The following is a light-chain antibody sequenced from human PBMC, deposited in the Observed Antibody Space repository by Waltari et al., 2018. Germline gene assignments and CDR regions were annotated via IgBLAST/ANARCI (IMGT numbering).Light chain of an antibody. V-gene: IGKV1-6*01. Sequence: AIQMTQSPSSLSASVGDRVTITCRASQGIRNDLGWYQNKPGKAPKLLIYAAFSLQRGVPARCSGSGSGTDFTLTISSLQPEDFATYYCLQDYNYPRTFGQGTKVEIK. J-gene: IGKJ1*01. CDR1: QGIRND. CDR2: AAF. CDR3: LQDYNYPRT.